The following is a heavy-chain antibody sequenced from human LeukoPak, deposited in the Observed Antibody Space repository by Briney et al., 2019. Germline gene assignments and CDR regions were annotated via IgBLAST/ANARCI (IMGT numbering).Heavy chain of an antibody. J-gene: IGHJ4*02. Sequence: PGGSLRLSCAASGFTFSSYWMSWVRQAPGKGLEWVANIKQDGSEKYYVDSVKGRFTISRDNAKNSLYLQMNSLRAEDTAVYYSARDPGYSYGYTLDYWGQGTLVTVSS. CDR3: ARDPGYSYGYTLDY. CDR1: GFTFSSYW. V-gene: IGHV3-7*01. CDR2: IKQDGSEK. D-gene: IGHD5-18*01.